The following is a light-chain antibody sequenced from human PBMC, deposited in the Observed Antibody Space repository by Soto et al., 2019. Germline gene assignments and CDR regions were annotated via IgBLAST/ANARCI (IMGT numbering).Light chain of an antibody. CDR1: QSVSSY. Sequence: EIVLTQSPATLSLSPGEGATLSCRASQSVSSYLACYQQKPGQAPRLLIYGASSRASGIPDRFSGSGSGTDFTLSISRLEPEDFAVYYCQQYGSSPRTFGQGTKVDIK. CDR2: GAS. J-gene: IGKJ1*01. V-gene: IGKV3-20*01. CDR3: QQYGSSPRT.